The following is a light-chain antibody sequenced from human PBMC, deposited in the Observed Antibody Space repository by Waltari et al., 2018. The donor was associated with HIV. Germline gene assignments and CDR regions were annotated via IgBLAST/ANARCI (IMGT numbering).Light chain of an antibody. CDR2: DAS. J-gene: IGKJ4*01. Sequence: EVVLTQSPATLALSPGERATLSCRASQSVSSYLAWYQQKPGQAPRLLIYDASNRATGIPHRFSGSGSGTDFALTISSLEPEDFAVYYCQHRSSWPLTFGGGTEVEI. CDR3: QHRSSWPLT. V-gene: IGKV3-11*01. CDR1: QSVSSY.